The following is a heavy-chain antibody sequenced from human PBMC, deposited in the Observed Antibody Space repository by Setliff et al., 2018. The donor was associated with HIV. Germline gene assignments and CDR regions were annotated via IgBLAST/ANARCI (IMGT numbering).Heavy chain of an antibody. Sequence: SETLSLTCSVSGASISSMNSGTYYWSWLRQHPGKGLEWIGYIFFAGSTYYTPSLKSRRSSSMDTSDQFTLRLSSVTAADTAVYFCARGSPFGGYRTIFDYWGQGMLVTVSS. CDR3: ARGSPFGGYRTIFDY. V-gene: IGHV4-31*03. J-gene: IGHJ4*02. CDR1: GASISSMNSGTYY. CDR2: IFFAGST. D-gene: IGHD3-22*01.